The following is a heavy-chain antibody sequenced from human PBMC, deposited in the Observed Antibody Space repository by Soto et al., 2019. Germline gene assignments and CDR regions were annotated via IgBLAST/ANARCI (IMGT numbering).Heavy chain of an antibody. CDR3: ARQVVRGVINYYYGMDV. Sequence: SETLSLTCTVSGGSISSSSYYWGWIRQPPGKGLEWIGSIYYSGSTYYNPSLKSRVTISVDTSKNQFSLKLSSVTAADTAVYYCARQVVRGVINYYYGMDVWGQGTTVTVSS. CDR1: GGSISSSSYY. D-gene: IGHD3-10*01. J-gene: IGHJ6*02. CDR2: IYYSGST. V-gene: IGHV4-39*01.